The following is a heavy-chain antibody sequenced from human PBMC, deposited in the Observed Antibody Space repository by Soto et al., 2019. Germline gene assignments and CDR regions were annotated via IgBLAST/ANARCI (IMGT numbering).Heavy chain of an antibody. CDR1: GYRFRSYG. Sequence: ASVKVSCKASGYRFRSYGINWVRQAPGQGLEWLGWGSGYNYNTNYAQKLQGRITVTTDTSTNTAYMELRSLRSDDTAVYYCGRSSSMLGAGWSDSWGRGTRVTVSS. V-gene: IGHV1-18*01. CDR3: GRSSSMLGAGWSDS. J-gene: IGHJ5*01. D-gene: IGHD2-8*01. CDR2: GSGYNYNT.